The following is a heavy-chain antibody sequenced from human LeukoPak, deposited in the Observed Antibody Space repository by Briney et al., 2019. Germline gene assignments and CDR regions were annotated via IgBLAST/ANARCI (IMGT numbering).Heavy chain of an antibody. V-gene: IGHV3-11*01. D-gene: IGHD3-10*01. CDR1: GFTFSDYY. CDR3: AKNYGSGSPRPFDI. Sequence: GSLRLSCAASGFTFSDYYMSWIRQAPGKGLEWVSYISSSGSTIYYADSVKGRFTISRDNAKNSLYLQMNSLGVEDTALYYCAKNYGSGSPRPFDIWGQGTMVTVSS. J-gene: IGHJ3*02. CDR2: ISSSGSTI.